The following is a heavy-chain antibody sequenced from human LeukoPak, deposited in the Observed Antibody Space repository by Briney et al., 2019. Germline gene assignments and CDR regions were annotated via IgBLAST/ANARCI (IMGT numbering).Heavy chain of an antibody. CDR2: INSDGSST. D-gene: IGHD5-12*01. V-gene: IGHV3-74*01. CDR3: AREAVDYYYYGMDV. J-gene: IGHJ6*02. CDR1: GFTFSSYA. Sequence: PGGSLRLSCAASGFTFSSYAMSWVRQAPGKGLVWVSRINSDGSSTSYADSVKGRFTISRDNAKNTLYLQMNSLRAEDTAVYYCAREAVDYYYYGMDVWGQGTTVTVSS.